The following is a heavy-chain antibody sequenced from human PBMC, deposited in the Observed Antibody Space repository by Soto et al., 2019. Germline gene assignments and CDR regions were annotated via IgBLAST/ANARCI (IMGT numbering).Heavy chain of an antibody. CDR2: FDPEDGET. D-gene: IGHD4-17*01. Sequence: ASVKVSCKVSGYTLTELSMHWVRQAPGKGLEWMGGFDPEDGETIYAQKFQGRVTMTEDTSTDTAYMELSRLRSDDTAVYYCARGGIPCCWYGDGNYYYGMDVWGQGTTVTVSS. CDR1: GYTLTELS. CDR3: ARGGIPCCWYGDGNYYYGMDV. V-gene: IGHV1-24*01. J-gene: IGHJ6*02.